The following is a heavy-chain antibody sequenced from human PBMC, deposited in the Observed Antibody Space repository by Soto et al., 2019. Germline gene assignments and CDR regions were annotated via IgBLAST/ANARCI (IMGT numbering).Heavy chain of an antibody. CDR1: GYTFTSIG. CDR3: ARVGYYDFWSNYYGMDV. D-gene: IGHD3-3*01. J-gene: IGHJ6*02. Sequence: ASVKSSAKAPGYTFTSIGITWVRKPPEKGLEWMGWISAYNGKTNYAQKLQGRVTMTTDTSTSTAYMELRSLRSDDTAVYYCARVGYYDFWSNYYGMDVWGQGTTVTVSS. CDR2: ISAYNGKT. V-gene: IGHV1-18*01.